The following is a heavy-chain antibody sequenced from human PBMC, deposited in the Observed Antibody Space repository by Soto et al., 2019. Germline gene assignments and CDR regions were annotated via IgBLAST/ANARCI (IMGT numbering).Heavy chain of an antibody. Sequence: QVQLVESGGGVVQPGRSLRLSCAASGFTFSSYGMHWVRQAPGKGLEWVAVISYDGSNKYYADSVKGRFTISRDNSKNTLYLQMNSLRAEDTAVYYCAKNKGWGWFGELVGMDVWGQGTTVTVSS. J-gene: IGHJ6*02. V-gene: IGHV3-30*18. D-gene: IGHD3-10*01. CDR1: GFTFSSYG. CDR2: ISYDGSNK. CDR3: AKNKGWGWFGELVGMDV.